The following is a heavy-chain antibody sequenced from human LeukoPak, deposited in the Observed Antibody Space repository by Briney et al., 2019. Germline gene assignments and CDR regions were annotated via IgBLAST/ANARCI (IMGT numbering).Heavy chain of an antibody. D-gene: IGHD2-2*01. CDR1: GGSISSYY. J-gene: IGHJ6*02. CDR2: IYYSGST. V-gene: IGHV4-59*08. Sequence: SETLSLTCTVSGGSISSYYWSWIRQPPGKGLEWIGYIYYSGSTNYNPSLKSRVTISVDTSKNQFSLKLSSVTAADTAVYYCARHTPNCSSTSCYFSYYYYYGMDVWGQGTTVTVSS. CDR3: ARHTPNCSSTSCYFSYYYYYGMDV.